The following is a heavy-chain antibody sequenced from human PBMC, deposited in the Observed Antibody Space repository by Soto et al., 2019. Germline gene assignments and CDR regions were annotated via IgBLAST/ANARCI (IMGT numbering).Heavy chain of an antibody. J-gene: IGHJ6*02. CDR1: GFTFSSYG. CDR2: ISYDGSNK. D-gene: IGHD3-10*01. V-gene: IGHV3-30*18. CDR3: AKGDYGSVYYGMDV. Sequence: QVQLVESGGGVVQPGRSLRLSCAASGFTFSSYGMHWVRQAPGKGLEWVAVISYDGSNKYYADSVKGRFTISRDNSKNTLYLQMNSLRAEDTAVYYCAKGDYGSVYYGMDVWGQGTTVTVSS.